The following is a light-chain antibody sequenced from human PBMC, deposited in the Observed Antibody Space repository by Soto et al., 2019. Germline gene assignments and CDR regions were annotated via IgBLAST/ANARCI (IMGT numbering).Light chain of an antibody. CDR3: SSYTTRNTLV. V-gene: IGLV2-14*01. CDR2: EVT. Sequence: PVPSITISCTGTSSDVGGYRYVSWYQHHPGKAPKLMIYEVTNRPSGVSNRFSGSKSGNTASLTISGLQAEDEADYYCSSYTTRNTLVFGTGTKVTVL. CDR1: SSDVGGYRY. J-gene: IGLJ1*01.